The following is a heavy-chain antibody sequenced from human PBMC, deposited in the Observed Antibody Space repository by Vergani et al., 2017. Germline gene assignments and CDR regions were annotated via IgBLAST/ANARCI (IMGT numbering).Heavy chain of an antibody. D-gene: IGHD2-2*01. V-gene: IGHV3-23*01. CDR3: AKKGFCVTSSCYTTPMDTLQY. CDR2: ISGSGSTT. J-gene: IGHJ1*01. CDR1: GFSFSDYA. Sequence: EVQLLESGGGLVQPGGSLRLSCAASGFSFSDYAMSWVRQAPGKGLEWVAAISGSGSTTYYADSVKGRFTVSRDNSKNTLFLQMNSLRAEDTAVYYCAKKGFCVTSSCYTTPMDTLQYWGQGALVTGSS.